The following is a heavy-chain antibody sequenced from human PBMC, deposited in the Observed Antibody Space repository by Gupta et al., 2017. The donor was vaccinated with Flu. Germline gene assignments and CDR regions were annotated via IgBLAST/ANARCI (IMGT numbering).Heavy chain of an antibody. Sequence: FTFSSDAMSWVRQAPGRGLEWVSAIRGSGGSTYYADSVKGRFTVSRDNSKNTLYLHMSSLRVEDTAVYYCARGGLSGAGTYGGQGTLVTVSS. V-gene: IGHV3-23*01. D-gene: IGHD1-7*01. CDR3: ARGGLSGAGTY. CDR2: IRGSGGST. CDR1: FTFSSDA. J-gene: IGHJ4*02.